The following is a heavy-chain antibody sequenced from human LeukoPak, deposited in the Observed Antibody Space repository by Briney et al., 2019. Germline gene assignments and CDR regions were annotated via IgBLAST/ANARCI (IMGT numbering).Heavy chain of an antibody. CDR2: IYHSGST. V-gene: IGHV4-38-2*02. D-gene: IGHD3-22*01. CDR1: GYSISSGYY. CDR3: ARMWLSSGTNWFDP. Sequence: SETLSLTCTVSGYSISSGYYWGWIRQPPGKGLEWIGSIYHSGSTYYNPSLKSRVTISVDTSKNQFSLKLSSVTAADTAVYYCARMWLSSGTNWFDPWGQGTLVTVSS. J-gene: IGHJ5*02.